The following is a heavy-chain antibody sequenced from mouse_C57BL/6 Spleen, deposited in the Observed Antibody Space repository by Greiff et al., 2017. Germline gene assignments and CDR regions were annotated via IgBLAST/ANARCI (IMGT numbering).Heavy chain of an antibody. CDR1: GFTFTAYY. CDR3: ARDGYYPYWDFDV. D-gene: IGHD2-3*01. J-gene: IGHJ1*03. Sequence: EVHLVESGGGLVQPGGSLSLSCAASGFTFTAYYMSWVRPPPGTALEWLGFIRNKANGYTTEYSASVKGRFNISRDNSQSILYLQMNALSAEDSATYYCARDGYYPYWDFDVWGTGTTVTFSA. CDR2: IRNKANGYTT. V-gene: IGHV7-3*01.